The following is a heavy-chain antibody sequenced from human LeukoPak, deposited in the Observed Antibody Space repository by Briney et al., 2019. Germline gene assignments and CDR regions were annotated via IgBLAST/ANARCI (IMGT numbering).Heavy chain of an antibody. D-gene: IGHD3-22*01. CDR3: AASSLYYYDSSGYFFRPDFDY. Sequence: SETLSLTCTVSGGSISSYYWSWIRQPPGKGLEWIGYIYYSGSTNYNPSLKSRVTISVDTSKNQFSLKLSSVTAADTAVYYCAASSLYYYDSSGYFFRPDFDYWGQGTLVTVSS. CDR2: IYYSGST. V-gene: IGHV4-59*01. CDR1: GGSISSYY. J-gene: IGHJ4*02.